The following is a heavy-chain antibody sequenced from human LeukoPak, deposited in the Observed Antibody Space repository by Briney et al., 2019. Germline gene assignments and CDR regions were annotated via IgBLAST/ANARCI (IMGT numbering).Heavy chain of an antibody. CDR3: AKDITMVRGVIIGEGY. J-gene: IGHJ4*02. V-gene: IGHV3-9*01. D-gene: IGHD3-10*01. CDR2: ISWNSGSI. Sequence: GRSLRLSCAASGFTFDDYAMHWVRQAPGKGLEWVSGISWNSGSIGYADSVKGRFTISRDNAKNSLYLQVNSLRAEDTALYYCAKDITMVRGVIIGEGYWGQGTLVTVSS. CDR1: GFTFDDYA.